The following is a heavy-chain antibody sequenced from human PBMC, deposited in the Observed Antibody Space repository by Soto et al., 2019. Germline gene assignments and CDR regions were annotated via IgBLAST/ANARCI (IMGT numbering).Heavy chain of an antibody. Sequence: PGGSLRLSCAASGFTFSSYWMHWVRQAPGKGLVWVSRINSDGSSTSYADSVKGRFTISRDNAKNTLYLQMNSLRAEDTAVYYCARDQVRFLEWLSMRTPRYYYYGMDVWGQGTTVTVSS. D-gene: IGHD3-3*01. J-gene: IGHJ6*02. CDR2: INSDGSST. CDR1: GFTFSSYW. CDR3: ARDQVRFLEWLSMRTPRYYYYGMDV. V-gene: IGHV3-74*01.